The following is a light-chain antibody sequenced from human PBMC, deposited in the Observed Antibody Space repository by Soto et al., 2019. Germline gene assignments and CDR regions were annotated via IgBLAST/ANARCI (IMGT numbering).Light chain of an antibody. J-gene: IGKJ5*01. V-gene: IGKV3-20*01. CDR1: QSFSSSY. Sequence: EIVLTQSPGTLSLSPGERATLSCRASQSFSSSYLAWYQQKPGQAPRLLIYGASSRATGIPDRFSGRGSGTDFTLTISRLEPKDFAVYYCQQYGSSPITFGQGTRLEIK. CDR3: QQYGSSPIT. CDR2: GAS.